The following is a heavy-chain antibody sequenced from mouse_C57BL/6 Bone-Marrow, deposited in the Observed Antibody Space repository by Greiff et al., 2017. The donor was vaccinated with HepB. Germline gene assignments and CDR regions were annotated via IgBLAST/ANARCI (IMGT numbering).Heavy chain of an antibody. J-gene: IGHJ4*01. Sequence: EVQGVESGGGLVQSGRSLRLSCATSGFTFSDFYMEWVRQAPGKGLEWIAASRNKANDYTTEYSASVKGRFIVSRDTSQSILYLQMNALRAEDTAIYYCARGYDYDAMTTGVKEPQSPSPQ. CDR3: ARGYDYDAMTT. V-gene: IGHV7-1*01. CDR2: SRNKANDYTT. CDR1: GFTFSDFY.